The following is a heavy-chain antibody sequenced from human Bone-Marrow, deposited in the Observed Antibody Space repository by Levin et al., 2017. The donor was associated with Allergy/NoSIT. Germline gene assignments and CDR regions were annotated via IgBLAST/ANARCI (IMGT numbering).Heavy chain of an antibody. Sequence: SLKISCAASGFTFTDYAIHWIRQAPGRGLEWVSGVSWNSGTIGYADSVKGRFTISRDNAKNSLYLQMNSLRTEDTAFYFCARHKDYGGNGYYYYGMDVWGQGTTVTVSS. CDR1: GFTFTDYA. CDR2: VSWNSGTI. V-gene: IGHV3-9*01. J-gene: IGHJ6*02. D-gene: IGHD4-23*01. CDR3: ARHKDYGGNGYYYYGMDV.